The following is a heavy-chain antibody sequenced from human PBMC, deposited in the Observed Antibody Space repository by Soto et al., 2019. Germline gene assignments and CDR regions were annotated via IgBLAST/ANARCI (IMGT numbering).Heavy chain of an antibody. CDR1: GFTFDDYA. D-gene: IGHD4-17*01. J-gene: IGHJ5*02. Sequence: EVQLVESGGGLVQPGRSLRLSCAASGFTFDDYAMHWVRQAPGKGLEWVSGISWNSGSIGYADSVKGRFTISRDNAKNSLYLQMNGLRAEDTALYYCAKDISGTTVTTGWFDPWGQGTLVTVSS. V-gene: IGHV3-9*01. CDR3: AKDISGTTVTTGWFDP. CDR2: ISWNSGSI.